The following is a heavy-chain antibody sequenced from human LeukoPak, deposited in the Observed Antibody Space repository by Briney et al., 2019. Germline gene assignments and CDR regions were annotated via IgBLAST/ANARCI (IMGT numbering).Heavy chain of an antibody. Sequence: PGGSLRLSCAASGFTFDDYTMHWVRQAPGKGLDWVSLISWDGASTYYADSVKGRFTISRDNSKNSLYLQMNSLRTEDTALYYCAKLAPERGYSYGYGNYYYGMDVWGQGTTVTVSS. CDR3: AKLAPERGYSYGYGNYYYGMDV. CDR1: GFTFDDYT. J-gene: IGHJ6*02. CDR2: ISWDGAST. D-gene: IGHD5-18*01. V-gene: IGHV3-43*01.